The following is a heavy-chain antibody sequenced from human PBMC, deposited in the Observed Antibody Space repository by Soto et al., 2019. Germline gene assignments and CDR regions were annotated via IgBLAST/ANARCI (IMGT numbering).Heavy chain of an antibody. CDR3: AKGRGYSGYEFDY. CDR2: ISGSGGST. J-gene: IGHJ4*02. D-gene: IGHD5-12*01. V-gene: IGHV3-23*01. CDR1: GFTFSSYA. Sequence: EVQVLESGGGLVQPGGSLRLSCAASGFTFSSYAMSWVRQAPGKGLEWVSVISGSGGSTYYADSVKGRFTISRDNSKNKLYLQMNSLRAEDTAVYYCAKGRGYSGYEFDYWGQGTLVTVSS.